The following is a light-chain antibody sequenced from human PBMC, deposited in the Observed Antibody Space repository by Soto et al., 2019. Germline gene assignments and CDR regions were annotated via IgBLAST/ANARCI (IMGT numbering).Light chain of an antibody. CDR2: NAD. CDR1: QDINRW. V-gene: IGKV1-5*01. J-gene: IGKJ1*01. Sequence: DIHITQSPATRSASVGDRGTITCRASQDINRWLAWYQQKPGKAPKILIYNADTLESGVLSRFSGIGYGTEFILTISSLKPDDFATYYCQQFSLYWAFGQGTKVDIK. CDR3: QQFSLYWA.